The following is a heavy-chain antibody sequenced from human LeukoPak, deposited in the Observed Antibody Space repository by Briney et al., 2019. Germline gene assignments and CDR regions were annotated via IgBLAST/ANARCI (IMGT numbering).Heavy chain of an antibody. CDR2: IYSGGST. CDR3: ARARFSYGRDY. Sequence: GGSLRLSCAPSGFTVSSNYMSWVRQAPGEGLEWVSVIYSGGSTYYADSVKGRFTISRDNSKNTLYLQMNSLRAEDTAVYYCARARFSYGRDYWGQGTLVTVSS. V-gene: IGHV3-53*01. J-gene: IGHJ4*02. CDR1: GFTVSSNY. D-gene: IGHD5-18*01.